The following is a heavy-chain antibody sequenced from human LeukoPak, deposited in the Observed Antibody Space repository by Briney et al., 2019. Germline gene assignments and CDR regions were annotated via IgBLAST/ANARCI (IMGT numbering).Heavy chain of an antibody. V-gene: IGHV4-59*08. Sequence: SETLSLTCTVSGGSIRSFYWSWIRQPPGEGLEWIGYIHSSGSTDYNPSHRSRVTISGDTSKNQLSLKLISVTAADTAVYYCARHDGGGWLSLDVWGQGTTVTVSS. D-gene: IGHD6-19*01. J-gene: IGHJ6*02. CDR3: ARHDGGGWLSLDV. CDR1: GGSIRSFY. CDR2: IHSSGST.